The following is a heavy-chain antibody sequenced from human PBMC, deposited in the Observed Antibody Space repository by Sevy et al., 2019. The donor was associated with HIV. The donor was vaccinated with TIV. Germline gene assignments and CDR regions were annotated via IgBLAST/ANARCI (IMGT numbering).Heavy chain of an antibody. D-gene: IGHD6-13*01. CDR3: ASSRGGSSSGPLDT. Sequence: GGSLRLSCTASGFTFSSYDMNWVRQAPGKGLEWVAVIWYDGSNKYYADSVKGRFTISRDNSKNTLYLQMNSLRVEDMGVYYCASSRGGSSSGPLDTWGQGTLVTVSS. J-gene: IGHJ5*02. CDR2: IWYDGSNK. V-gene: IGHV3-33*08. CDR1: GFTFSSYD.